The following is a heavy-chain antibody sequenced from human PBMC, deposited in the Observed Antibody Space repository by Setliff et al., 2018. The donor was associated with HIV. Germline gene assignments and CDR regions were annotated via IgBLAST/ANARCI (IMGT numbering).Heavy chain of an antibody. CDR3: ARHSDWYGNDAFDI. J-gene: IGHJ3*02. D-gene: IGHD6-19*01. CDR2: ISSDGSSI. V-gene: IGHV3-64*04. Sequence: GGSLRLSCSASGFTFSSYAMHWVRQAPGKGLEYVSAISSDGSSISYADSVKGRFTISRDNAKNTLYLQMNSLRGEDTAVYYCARHSDWYGNDAFDIWGQGTRVTVSS. CDR1: GFTFSSYA.